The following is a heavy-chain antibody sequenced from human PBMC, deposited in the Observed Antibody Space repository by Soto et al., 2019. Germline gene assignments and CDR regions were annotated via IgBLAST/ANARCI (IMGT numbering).Heavy chain of an antibody. Sequence: SETLSLTCTVSGGSISSSSYYWGWIRQPPGKGLEWIGSIFYSGSTYYNTSLKSRVTISVDTSKNQFSLKLSSVTAADTAVYYCARRANEFDPWGQGTLVTVSS. CDR3: ARRANEFDP. V-gene: IGHV4-39*07. J-gene: IGHJ5*02. D-gene: IGHD1-26*01. CDR1: GGSISSSSYY. CDR2: IFYSGST.